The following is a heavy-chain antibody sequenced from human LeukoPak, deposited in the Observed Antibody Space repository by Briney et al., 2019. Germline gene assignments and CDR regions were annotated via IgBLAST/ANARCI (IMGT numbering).Heavy chain of an antibody. CDR3: ARGRGSSWGT. V-gene: IGHV4-34*01. J-gene: IGHJ5*02. D-gene: IGHD6-13*01. CDR1: GGSFSGYY. Sequence: PSETLSLTCAVYGGSFSGYYWSWIRQPPGKGLEWIGEINHSGSTNYNPSLKSRVTISVDTSKNQFSLKLSSVTAADTAVYYCARGRGSSWGTWGQGTLVTVSS. CDR2: INHSGST.